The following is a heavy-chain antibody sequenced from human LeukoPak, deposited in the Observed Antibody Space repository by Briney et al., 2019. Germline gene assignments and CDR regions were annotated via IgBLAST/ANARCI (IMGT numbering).Heavy chain of an antibody. D-gene: IGHD3-22*01. J-gene: IGHJ4*02. V-gene: IGHV1-18*01. Sequence: ASVKVSCKASGYTFTSYGISWVRQAPGQGLEWMGWISAYNGNTNYAQKLQGRVTMTTDTSASTAYMELSSLRSEDTAVYYCARDDSSGYSPNLDYWGQGTLVTVSS. CDR2: ISAYNGNT. CDR1: GYTFTSYG. CDR3: ARDDSSGYSPNLDY.